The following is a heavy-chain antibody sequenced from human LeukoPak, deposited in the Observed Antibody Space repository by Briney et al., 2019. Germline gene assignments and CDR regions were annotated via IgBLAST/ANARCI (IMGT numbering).Heavy chain of an antibody. CDR2: INHSGST. CDR3: ARGSTRYSSVSFNY. J-gene: IGHJ4*02. Sequence: SETLSLTCAVYGGSFSGYYWSWIRQPPGKGLEWIGEINHSGSTNYNPSLKSRVTISVDTSKNQFSLKLSSVTAADTAVYYCARGSTRYSSVSFNYWGQGTLVTVSS. V-gene: IGHV4-34*01. CDR1: GGSFSGYY. D-gene: IGHD6-19*01.